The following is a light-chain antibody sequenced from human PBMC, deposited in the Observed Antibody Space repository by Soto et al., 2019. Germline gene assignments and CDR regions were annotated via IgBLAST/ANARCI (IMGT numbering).Light chain of an antibody. CDR2: GAS. J-gene: IGKJ1*01. V-gene: IGKV3-20*01. CDR3: QQYGSSPQT. CDR1: QSVGGR. Sequence: EIELTQSPATLSLSPGERATLSCRASQSVGGRLGWYQQKPGRAPRLLIYGASSRATGIPDRFSGSGSGTDFTLTISRLEPEDFAVYYCQQYGSSPQTFDQGTKVEIK.